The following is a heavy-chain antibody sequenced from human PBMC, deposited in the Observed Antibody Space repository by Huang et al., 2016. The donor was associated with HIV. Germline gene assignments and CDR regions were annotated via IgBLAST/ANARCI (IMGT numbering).Heavy chain of an antibody. CDR3: TTVKSGYELYYYYYYMDV. CDR2: IKIKTDGGTT. J-gene: IGHJ6*03. CDR1: GFTFSNAW. Sequence: EVQLVESGGGLVKPGGSLRLSCAASGFTFSNAWMSWVRKAPGKGLEWGGRIKIKTDGGTTDYAAPVKGRFTISRDDSKNTLYLQMNSLKTEDTAVYYCTTVKSGYELYYYYYYMDVWGKGTTVTVSS. V-gene: IGHV3-15*01. D-gene: IGHD5-12*01.